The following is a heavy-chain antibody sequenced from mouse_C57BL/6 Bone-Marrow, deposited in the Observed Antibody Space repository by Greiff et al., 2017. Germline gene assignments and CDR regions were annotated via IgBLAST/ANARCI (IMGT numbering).Heavy chain of an antibody. CDR3: TTSFYYGNY. D-gene: IGHD2-1*01. CDR2: IDPENGDT. CDR1: GFNIKDDY. J-gene: IGHJ2*01. V-gene: IGHV14-4*01. Sequence: VQLQQSGAELVRPGASVKLSCTASGFNIKDDYMHWVKQRPEQGLEWIGWIDPENGDTEYASKFQGKATITADTSSNTAYLQLSSLTSEDTAVYYCTTSFYYGNYLGQGTTLTVSS.